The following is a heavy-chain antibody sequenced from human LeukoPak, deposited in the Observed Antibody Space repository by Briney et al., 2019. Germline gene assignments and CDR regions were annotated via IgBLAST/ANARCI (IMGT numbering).Heavy chain of an antibody. V-gene: IGHV4-59*10. CDR2: IYTSGST. J-gene: IGHJ4*02. CDR1: GGSFSGYY. Sequence: PSETLSLTCVVYGGSFSGYYWSWLRQPAGKGLEGIGRIYTSGSTNYNPSLKSRVTMSVDTSKNQFSLKLSSVTAADTAVYYCARYRGRYYDFWSFDYLGQGTLVTVSS. D-gene: IGHD3-3*01. CDR3: ARYRGRYYDFWSFDY.